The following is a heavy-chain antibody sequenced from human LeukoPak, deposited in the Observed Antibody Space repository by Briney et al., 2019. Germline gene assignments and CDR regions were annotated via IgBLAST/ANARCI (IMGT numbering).Heavy chain of an antibody. V-gene: IGHV5-51*01. CDR1: GYSFTNYW. CDR2: IYPGDSDT. CDR3: ARLNNWFDS. J-gene: IGHJ5*01. Sequence: PGESLNISCQASGYSFTNYWIGWVRPMPGKGLEWMGIIYPGDSDTRYRSSFQGQVTISADKSISIASLQWSSLKASDTAIYYCARLNNWFDSWGQGTLVTVSS.